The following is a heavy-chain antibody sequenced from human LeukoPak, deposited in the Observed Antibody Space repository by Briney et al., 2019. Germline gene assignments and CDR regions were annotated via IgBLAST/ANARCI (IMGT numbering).Heavy chain of an antibody. CDR3: ARRDSNSWYNY. CDR2: IYYSGST. D-gene: IGHD2-2*02. V-gene: IGHV4-30-4*01. J-gene: IGHJ4*02. Sequence: SETLSLTCTVSGGSISSGDYYWSWIRQPPGKGLEWIGYIYYSGSTYYNPSLKSRVTISVDTSKNQFSLKLTSVTAADTAVYYCARRDSNSWYNYWGQGTLVTVSS. CDR1: GGSISSGDYY.